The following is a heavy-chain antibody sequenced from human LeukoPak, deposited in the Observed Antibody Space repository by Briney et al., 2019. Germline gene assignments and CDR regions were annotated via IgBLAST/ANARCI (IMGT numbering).Heavy chain of an antibody. CDR1: GGSISSSSYY. J-gene: IGHJ4*02. Sequence: PSETLSLTCTVSGGSISSSSYYWSWIRQPPGKGLEWIGEINHSGSTNYNPSLKSRVTISVDTSKNQFSLKLSSVTAADTAVYYCAYTGATKTFDYWGQGTLVTVSS. CDR3: AYTGATKTFDY. CDR2: INHSGST. V-gene: IGHV4-39*07. D-gene: IGHD1-26*01.